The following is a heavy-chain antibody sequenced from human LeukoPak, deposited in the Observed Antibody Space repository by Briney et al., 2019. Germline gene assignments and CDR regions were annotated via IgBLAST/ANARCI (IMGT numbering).Heavy chain of an antibody. CDR2: TSSSGSAI. Sequence: SLSPSSDVSGFPLGKYVMNWVSPAAGGGRGWVSYTSSSGSAIYYADSVKGRLTISRDNAKTSMYLQMNSLRAEDTAVYYCARGGYPYGMDVWGPGTTVTVS. J-gene: IGHJ6*01. D-gene: IGHD3-16*02. CDR1: GFPLGKYV. CDR3: ARGGYPYGMDV. V-gene: IGHV3-48*03.